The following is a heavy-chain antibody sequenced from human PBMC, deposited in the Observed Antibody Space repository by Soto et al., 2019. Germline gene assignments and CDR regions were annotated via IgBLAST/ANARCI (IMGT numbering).Heavy chain of an antibody. CDR2: ISYDGSNK. Sequence: GGNLKISFAAPGFTFSNYRMHQVRQAPGQGREGVAVISYDGSNKYYADSVKGRFTISRDNSKNTLYLQMNSLRAEDTAVYYCAKGDYPAPGYYYYYYMDVWGKGTTVTISS. J-gene: IGHJ6*03. V-gene: IGHV3-30*18. CDR3: AKGDYPAPGYYYYYYMDV. CDR1: GFTFSNYR. D-gene: IGHD4-17*01.